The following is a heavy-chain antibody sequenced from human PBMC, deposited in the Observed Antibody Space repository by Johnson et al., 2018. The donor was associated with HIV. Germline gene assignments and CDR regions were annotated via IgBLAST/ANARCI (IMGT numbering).Heavy chain of an antibody. CDR1: GFTFDDYG. CDR2: INWNGDNT. D-gene: IGHD6-6*01. Sequence: EVQLVESGGGVVRPGGSLRLSCAASGFTFDDYGMTWVRQAPGKGLEYVSGINWNGDNTGYEDSVKGRFTISRDNAKNSRYLQMNSLRAEDTALYYCSRDITSSSSHDAFDIWGQGTMVTVSS. CDR3: SRDITSSSSHDAFDI. V-gene: IGHV3-20*04. J-gene: IGHJ3*02.